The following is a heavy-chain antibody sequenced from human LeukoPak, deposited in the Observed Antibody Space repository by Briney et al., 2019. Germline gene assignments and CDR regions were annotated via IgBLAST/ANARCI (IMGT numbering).Heavy chain of an antibody. CDR1: GDSISSRNIY. J-gene: IGHJ4*02. CDR2: VYYSGST. D-gene: IGHD3-10*01. Sequence: PSETLSLTCTVSGDSISSRNIYWGWIRQAPGKGLEWIGTVYYSGSTYYNPSLETRVIISADTSKNQLSLGLSSVTAADTALYYCARHLYFYGSGSRYFDFWGQGTLVTVSS. V-gene: IGHV4-39*01. CDR3: ARHLYFYGSGSRYFDF.